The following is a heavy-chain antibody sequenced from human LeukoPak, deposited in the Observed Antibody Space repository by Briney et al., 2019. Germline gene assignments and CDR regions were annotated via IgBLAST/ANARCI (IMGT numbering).Heavy chain of an antibody. V-gene: IGHV3-23*01. CDR1: GFTFSGSA. CDR3: VRDMQLST. Sequence: GGSLRLSRAASGFTFSGSAMSWVRQAPGEGLEWVSLISYSGANSYYTDSVRGRFTISRDNSKDTLFLQMNSLRAEDTAIYYCVRDMQLSTWGLGTMVTVSS. D-gene: IGHD3-16*02. J-gene: IGHJ3*01. CDR2: ISYSGANS.